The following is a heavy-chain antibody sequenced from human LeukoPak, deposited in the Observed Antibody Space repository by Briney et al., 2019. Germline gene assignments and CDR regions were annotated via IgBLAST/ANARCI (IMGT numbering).Heavy chain of an antibody. CDR3: ARWSYYDSSGYYYDN. Sequence: ASVKVSCKASGYTFTGYYMHWVRQAPRQGLEWMGWINPNSGGTNYAQKFQGRVTMTRDTSISTAYMELSRLRSDDTAVYYCARWSYYDSSGYYYDNWGQGTLVTVSS. CDR1: GYTFTGYY. CDR2: INPNSGGT. J-gene: IGHJ4*02. V-gene: IGHV1-2*02. D-gene: IGHD3-22*01.